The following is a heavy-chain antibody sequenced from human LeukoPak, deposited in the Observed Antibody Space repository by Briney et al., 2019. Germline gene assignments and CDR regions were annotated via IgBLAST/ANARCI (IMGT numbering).Heavy chain of an antibody. CDR3: ARETIAAAGTTLYYYYGMDV. Sequence: SVKVSCKASGGTFGRYAITWVRQAPGQRLEWMGGVSPIYGTSDYAQRFQGRVTITADESTSTAYMELSSLRSEDTAVYYCARETIAAAGTTLYYYYGMDVWGQGTTVTVSS. V-gene: IGHV1-69*01. CDR2: VSPIYGTS. J-gene: IGHJ6*02. CDR1: GGTFGRYA. D-gene: IGHD6-13*01.